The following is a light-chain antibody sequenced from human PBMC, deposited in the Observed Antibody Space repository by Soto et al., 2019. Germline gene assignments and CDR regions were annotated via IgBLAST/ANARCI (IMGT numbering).Light chain of an antibody. CDR2: GAS. Sequence: EIVLTQSPGTLTLYPGERATLSCRASQSVSSSYLAWYQQKPGQAPRLLIYGASSRATGIPDRFSGSGSGTDFTLTISRLEPEDFAVYYCQQYGSSPQTFGQGTKVHIK. CDR1: QSVSSSY. V-gene: IGKV3-20*01. J-gene: IGKJ1*01. CDR3: QQYGSSPQT.